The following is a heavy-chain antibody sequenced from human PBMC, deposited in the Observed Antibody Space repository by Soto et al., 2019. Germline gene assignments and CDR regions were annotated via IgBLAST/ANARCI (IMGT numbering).Heavy chain of an antibody. CDR2: VAGNVSNR. CDR1: GISLTTHA. V-gene: IGHV3-23*01. CDR3: AGDYLRLNSLNGNYYSYGMDV. Sequence: PGGSLRLSCAASGISLTTHAVTWVRQAPGKGLEWVSTVAGNVSNRHYADFVKGRFTISRDNSKNTLSLQMNSLRAEDTAVYYCAGDYLRLNSLNGNYYSYGMDVWGQGTAVTVSS. D-gene: IGHD4-17*01. J-gene: IGHJ6*02.